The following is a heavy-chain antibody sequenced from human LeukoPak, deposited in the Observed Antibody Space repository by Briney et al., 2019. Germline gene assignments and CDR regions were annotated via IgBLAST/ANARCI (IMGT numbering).Heavy chain of an antibody. CDR3: ARGYWFDL. V-gene: IGHV4-59*08. J-gene: IGHJ5*02. CDR1: GASIRDYY. Sequence: SETLSLTCSVSGASIRDYYWTWIRQSPGKGPEWIGYLHYSGSTSYNPSLKSRVTTSVDVSKNQFSLKLTSVTAEDTAIYYCARGYWFDLWGQGTRVTVSS. CDR2: LHYSGST.